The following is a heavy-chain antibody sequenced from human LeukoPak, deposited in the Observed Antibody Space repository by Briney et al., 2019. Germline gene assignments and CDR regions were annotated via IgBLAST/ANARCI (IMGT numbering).Heavy chain of an antibody. V-gene: IGHV3-30*02. CDR2: IRYDGSNK. J-gene: IGHJ4*02. CDR3: AKSRRDGYNWDY. Sequence: GGSLRLSCAASGFTFSNYGVHWVRQAPVKGLEWVAFIRYDGSNKYYADSVKGRFTISRDNSKNTLYLQMNSLRAEDTAVYYCAKSRRDGYNWDYWGQGTLVTVSS. D-gene: IGHD5-24*01. CDR1: GFTFSNYG.